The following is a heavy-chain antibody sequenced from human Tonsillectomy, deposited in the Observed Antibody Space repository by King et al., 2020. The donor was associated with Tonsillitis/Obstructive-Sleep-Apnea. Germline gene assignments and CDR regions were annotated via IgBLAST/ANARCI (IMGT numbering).Heavy chain of an antibody. CDR3: ASPEGYRVY. D-gene: IGHD1-14*01. CDR2: SYYSGST. Sequence: QLQESGPGLVKPSETLSLTCTVSGGSISSSSYYWGWIRQPPGKGLGWIGSSYYSGSTYYNPSLKSRVTISVDTSKNQFSLKLSSVTAADTAVYYCASPEGYRVYWGQGTLVTVSS. J-gene: IGHJ4*02. V-gene: IGHV4-39*01. CDR1: GGSISSSSYY.